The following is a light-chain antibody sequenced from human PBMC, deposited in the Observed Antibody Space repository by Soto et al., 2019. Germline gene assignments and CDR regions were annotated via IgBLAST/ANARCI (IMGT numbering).Light chain of an antibody. J-gene: IGKJ5*01. Sequence: EVELPESTCTLSLSPWESATRSCRASQSVSSYLAWYQQKPGQAPRLLIYDASNRATGIPARFSGSGSGTDFTLTISSLEPEDFAVYYCQQRSNWPPITFGQGTRLEI. CDR3: QQRSNWPPIT. CDR2: DAS. CDR1: QSVSSY. V-gene: IGKV3-11*01.